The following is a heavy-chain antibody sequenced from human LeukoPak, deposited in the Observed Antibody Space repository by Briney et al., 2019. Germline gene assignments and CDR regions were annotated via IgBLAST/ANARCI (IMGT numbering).Heavy chain of an antibody. CDR1: GGSFSGYY. V-gene: IGHV4-34*01. D-gene: IGHD3-22*01. Sequence: SETLSLTCAVYGGSFSGYYWSWIRQPPGKGLEWIGEINHSGSTNYNPSLKSRVTISVDTSKNQFSLKLSSVTAADTAVYYCARCGGDYDSSGYSDYWGQGTLVNVSS. J-gene: IGHJ4*02. CDR3: ARCGGDYDSSGYSDY. CDR2: INHSGST.